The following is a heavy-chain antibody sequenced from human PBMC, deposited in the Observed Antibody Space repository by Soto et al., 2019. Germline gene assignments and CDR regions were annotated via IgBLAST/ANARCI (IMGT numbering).Heavy chain of an antibody. CDR3: SRGILV. CDR1: GGSMNSGGYC. V-gene: IGHV4-31*03. Sequence: QVQLQESGPGLVKPSQTLSLTCTVSGGSMNSGGYCWNWIRQHPREGLEWIGCISNGGTTSYNPSVKSRVTISVDTSKNQFSLKLSSVSAADTAVYYCSRGILVWGQGTLITVSS. D-gene: IGHD2-15*01. CDR2: ISNGGTT. J-gene: IGHJ4*02.